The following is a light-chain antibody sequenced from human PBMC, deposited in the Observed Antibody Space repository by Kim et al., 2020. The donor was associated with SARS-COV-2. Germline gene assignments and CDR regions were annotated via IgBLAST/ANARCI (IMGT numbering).Light chain of an antibody. CDR3: QQYGTSPLT. Sequence: SPGERAPVSCRASQSVRSDSLAWYPQKPGQAPRLLIYGSSSMATGIPDRFRVSGSETDFTLTISRLDPEDFAVYYCQQYGTSPLTFVGGTKVDIK. V-gene: IGKV3-20*01. J-gene: IGKJ4*01. CDR1: QSVRSDS. CDR2: GSS.